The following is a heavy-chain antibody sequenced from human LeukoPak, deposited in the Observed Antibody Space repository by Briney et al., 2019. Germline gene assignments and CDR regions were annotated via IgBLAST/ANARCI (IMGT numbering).Heavy chain of an antibody. CDR3: AKDDAWLRFGE. Sequence: GGSLRLSCAASGFTFSSYGMSWVRQAPGKGLEWVSAIGGSGASTYYADSVKGRFTISRDNSKNTLYLEVISLTAEDTAVYYCAKDDAWLRFGEWSQGTLVTVSS. J-gene: IGHJ4*02. V-gene: IGHV3-23*01. CDR2: IGGSGAST. D-gene: IGHD3-10*01. CDR1: GFTFSSYG.